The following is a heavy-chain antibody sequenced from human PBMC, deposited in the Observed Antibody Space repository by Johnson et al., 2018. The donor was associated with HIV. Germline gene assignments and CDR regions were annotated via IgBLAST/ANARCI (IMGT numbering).Heavy chain of an antibody. CDR3: AKDMEDSSGYYGAFDI. Sequence: VQLVASGGGVVRPGGSLRLSCEGSGFRFDDYTMHWVRQAPGKGLEWVSLISWDGGSTYYADSLKGRLTISRDNSKNSLYLQMNSLRTEDTALYYCAKDMEDSSGYYGAFDIWGQGTMVTVSS. CDR2: ISWDGGST. V-gene: IGHV3-43*01. CDR1: GFRFDDYT. J-gene: IGHJ3*02. D-gene: IGHD3-22*01.